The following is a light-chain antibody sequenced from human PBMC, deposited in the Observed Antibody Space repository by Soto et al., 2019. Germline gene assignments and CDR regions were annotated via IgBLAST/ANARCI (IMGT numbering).Light chain of an antibody. J-gene: IGKJ3*01. Sequence: DIVLTQSPATLSLSPGESATLSCRARQSVGSYFTWYQHKPGQPPRLLIYDAYTRATGIPARFSGSGSGTDFTLTISSLEPEDFAVYYCQQRSDCPLTFGPGTTVDIK. V-gene: IGKV3-11*01. CDR1: QSVGSY. CDR3: QQRSDCPLT. CDR2: DAY.